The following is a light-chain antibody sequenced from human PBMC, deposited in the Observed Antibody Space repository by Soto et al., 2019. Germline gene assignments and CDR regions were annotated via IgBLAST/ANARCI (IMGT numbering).Light chain of an antibody. V-gene: IGLV2-11*01. CDR2: DVT. CDR3: CSYAGSYSYV. Sequence: QSVLTQPRSVSGSPGQSVAISCTGTSSDVGGYNYVSWYQQHPGKAPKLMIYDVTKRPSGVPDRFSASKPGHTASLTISGLQADDEADYYCCSYAGSYSYVFGTGTKVTVL. J-gene: IGLJ1*01. CDR1: SSDVGGYNY.